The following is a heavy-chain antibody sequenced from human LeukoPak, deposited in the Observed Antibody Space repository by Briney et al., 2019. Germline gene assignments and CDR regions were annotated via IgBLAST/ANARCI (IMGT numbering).Heavy chain of an antibody. CDR2: IIPILGIA. CDR3: ARDTFEEQPLGDY. D-gene: IGHD6-13*01. CDR1: GGTFSSYT. Sequence: SVKVSCKASGGTFSSYTISWVRQAPGQGLEWMGRIIPILGIANYAQKFQGRVTITADKSTSTAYMELSSLRSEDTAVYYCARDTFEEQPLGDYWGQGTLVTVSS. J-gene: IGHJ4*02. V-gene: IGHV1-69*04.